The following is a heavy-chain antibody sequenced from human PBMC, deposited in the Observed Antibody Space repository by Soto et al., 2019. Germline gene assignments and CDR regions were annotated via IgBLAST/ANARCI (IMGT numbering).Heavy chain of an antibody. V-gene: IGHV3-23*01. J-gene: IGHJ4*02. D-gene: IGHD3-22*01. CDR2: ISYGGGTT. Sequence: GGSLRLSCAASEFTFSNYAMSWVRQAPGKGLEWVSAISYGGGTTYYADSVKGRFTISRDNSKNTLYLQMNSLRAEDTAVYYCAKNPGYYYDSTGNHFDYWGQGTLVTVSS. CDR3: AKNPGYYYDSTGNHFDY. CDR1: EFTFSNYA.